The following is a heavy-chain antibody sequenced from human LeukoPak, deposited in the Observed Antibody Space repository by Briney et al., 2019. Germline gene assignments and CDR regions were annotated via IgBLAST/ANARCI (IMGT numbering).Heavy chain of an antibody. CDR3: PFSSLGNNYGSAY. Sequence: GGSLRLSCAASGLTFRSYAMGWVRQAPGKGLEWVSSLSTGGDSSHYADSVRGRFTIYRDSSQNTLYLQMNILRADDTALYYCPFSSLGNNYGSAYWGQGTIPAVSS. CDR2: LSTGGDSS. D-gene: IGHD3-10*01. J-gene: IGHJ4*02. CDR1: GLTFRSYA. V-gene: IGHV3-23*01.